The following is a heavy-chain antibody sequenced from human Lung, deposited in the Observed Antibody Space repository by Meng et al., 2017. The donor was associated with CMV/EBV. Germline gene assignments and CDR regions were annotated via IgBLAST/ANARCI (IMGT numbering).Heavy chain of an antibody. D-gene: IGHD3-22*01. CDR3: AAVPSGWCDSNSCPPPTF. V-gene: IGHV1-58*01. CDR2: IVVDSGNT. Sequence: SXXVFXKASGFTFTSFAVQWVRQTRGQRLEWFGWIVVDSGNTKYAQEFQERVSITRDMSTSTAYMELSSLRSEDTALYFCAAVPSGWCDSNSCPPPTFWXQGTLVTVSS. CDR1: GFTFTSFA. J-gene: IGHJ4*02.